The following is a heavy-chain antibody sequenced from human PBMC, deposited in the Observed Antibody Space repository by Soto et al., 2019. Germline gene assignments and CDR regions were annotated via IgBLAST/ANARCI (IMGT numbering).Heavy chain of an antibody. D-gene: IGHD2-2*01. J-gene: IGHJ5*02. CDR1: GFTLSNYW. V-gene: IGHV3-74*03. Sequence: EVQLVESGGGLVQPGGSLRLSCTASGFTLSNYWMHWVHQPPGKGLVWVSRINSDGSSTTYADSVKGRFTISRDNAKNTLYLQMDSLSAEDTAVYYCARVETCNSISCYSVFETWGQGTLVTVSS. CDR2: INSDGSST. CDR3: ARVETCNSISCYSVFET.